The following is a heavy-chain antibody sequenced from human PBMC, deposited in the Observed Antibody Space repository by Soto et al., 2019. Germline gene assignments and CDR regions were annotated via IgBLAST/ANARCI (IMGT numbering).Heavy chain of an antibody. CDR2: IWYDGSNK. V-gene: IGHV3-33*01. CDR1: GFTFSSYG. D-gene: IGHD1-26*01. Sequence: GGSLRLSCAASGFTFSSYGMHWVRQAPGKGLEWVAVIWYDGSNKYYADSVKGRFTISRDNSKDTLYLQMSSLRAEDTAVYYCARDQRSSAGGTRGDMDVWGQGTTVTVSS. J-gene: IGHJ6*02. CDR3: ARDQRSSAGGTRGDMDV.